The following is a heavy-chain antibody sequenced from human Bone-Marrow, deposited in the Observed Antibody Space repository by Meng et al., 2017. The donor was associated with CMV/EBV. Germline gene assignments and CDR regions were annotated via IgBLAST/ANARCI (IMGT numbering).Heavy chain of an antibody. J-gene: IGHJ4*02. V-gene: IGHV3-21*01. D-gene: IGHD1-26*01. CDR1: GFTFSSYS. Sequence: GESLKISCAASGFTFSSYSMNWVRQAPGKGLEWVSSISSSSSYIYYADSVKGRFTISRDNAKNPLYLQMNSLRAEDTAVYYCAREEWERGGRGTLVTVSS. CDR3: AREEWER. CDR2: ISSSSSYI.